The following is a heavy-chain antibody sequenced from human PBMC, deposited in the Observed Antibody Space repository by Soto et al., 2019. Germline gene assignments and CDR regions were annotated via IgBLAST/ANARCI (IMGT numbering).Heavy chain of an antibody. V-gene: IGHV3-23*01. CDR3: AKEKEAARYYYYYYGMDV. J-gene: IGHJ6*02. CDR2: ISGSGGST. Sequence: GGSLRLSCAASGFTFSSYAMSWVRQAPGKGLEWVSAISGSGGSTYYADSVKGRFTISRDNSKNTLYLQMNSLRAEDTAVYYCAKEKEAARYYYYYYGMDVWGQGTTVTVSS. CDR1: GFTFSSYA. D-gene: IGHD6-6*01.